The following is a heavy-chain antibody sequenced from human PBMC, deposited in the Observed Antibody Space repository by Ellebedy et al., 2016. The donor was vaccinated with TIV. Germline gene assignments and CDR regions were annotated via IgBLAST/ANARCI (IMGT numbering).Heavy chain of an antibody. CDR3: ARGLSP. V-gene: IGHV4-59*01. CDR2: IYYSGST. Sequence: SETLSLTXNVPGGSIGSYYWHWIRQPPGERLEWIGYIYYSGSTDYNPSLTNRVTISVDTSKNQVSLKLNSVTAADTAVYYCARGLSPWGQGTLVTVSS. D-gene: IGHD6-19*01. J-gene: IGHJ5*02. CDR1: GGSIGSYY.